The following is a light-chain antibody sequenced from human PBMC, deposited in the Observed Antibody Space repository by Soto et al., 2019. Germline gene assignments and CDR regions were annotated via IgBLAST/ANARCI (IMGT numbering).Light chain of an antibody. CDR1: SGHSSYI. J-gene: IGLJ3*02. V-gene: IGLV4-60*02. Sequence: QAVVTQSSSASASLGSSVKLTCTLSSGHSSYIIACHQQQPGKAPRYLMKLEGSGSYNKGSGVPDRFSGSSSGADRYLTISNLQFEDEADYYCETWDSNTRVFGGGTKVTVL. CDR3: ETWDSNTRV. CDR2: LEGSGSY.